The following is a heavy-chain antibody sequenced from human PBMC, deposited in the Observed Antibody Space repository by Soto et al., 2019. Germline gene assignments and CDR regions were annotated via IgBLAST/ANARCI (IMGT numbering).Heavy chain of an antibody. V-gene: IGHV1-69*13. CDR2: IIPIFGTA. D-gene: IGHD2-15*01. J-gene: IGHJ6*02. CDR1: GGTFSSYA. Sequence: GASVKVSCKASGGTFSSYASSWVRQAHGQGLEWMGGIIPIFGTANYAQKFQGRVTITADESTSTAYMELSSLRSEDTAVYYCAMKVVVAATREYYYYYGMDVWGQGTTVTVSS. CDR3: AMKVVVAATREYYYYYGMDV.